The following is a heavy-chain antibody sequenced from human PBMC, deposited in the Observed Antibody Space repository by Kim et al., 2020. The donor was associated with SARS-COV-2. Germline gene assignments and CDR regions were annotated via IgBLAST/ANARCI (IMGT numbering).Heavy chain of an antibody. CDR1: GFTFSSYA. Sequence: GGSLRLSCAASGFTFSSYAMHWVRQAPGKGLEWVAVISYDGSNKYYADSVKGRFTISRDNSKNTLYLQMNSLRAEDTAVYYCARGLGLQVFDYWGQGTLVTVSS. V-gene: IGHV3-30*04. CDR2: ISYDGSNK. J-gene: IGHJ4*02. CDR3: ARGLGLQVFDY. D-gene: IGHD5-12*01.